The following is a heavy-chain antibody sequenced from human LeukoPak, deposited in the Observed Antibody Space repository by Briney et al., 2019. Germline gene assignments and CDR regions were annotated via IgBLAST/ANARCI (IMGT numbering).Heavy chain of an antibody. D-gene: IGHD3-3*01. J-gene: IGHJ4*02. Sequence: SVKVSCKASGGTFSSYAISWVRQAPGQGLEWMGRIIPIFGRANYAQKFQGRVTITTDESTSTAYVELSSLRSEDTAVYYCAKEGLRFLEWWGQGTLVTVSS. CDR2: IIPIFGRA. CDR3: AKEGLRFLEW. CDR1: GGTFSSYA. V-gene: IGHV1-69*05.